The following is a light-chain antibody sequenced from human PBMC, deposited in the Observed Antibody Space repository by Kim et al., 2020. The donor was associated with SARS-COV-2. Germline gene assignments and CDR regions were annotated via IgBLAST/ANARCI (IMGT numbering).Light chain of an antibody. V-gene: IGLV3-1*01. Sequence: SYELTQPPSVSVSPGQTASITCYGDKLGDKYACWYQQKPGQSPMLVMYQVNKRPSGIPERFSGSNSGNTATLTISGTQAADDADYYCQAWDSGVVFG. CDR2: QVN. J-gene: IGLJ3*02. CDR3: QAWDSGVV. CDR1: KLGDKY.